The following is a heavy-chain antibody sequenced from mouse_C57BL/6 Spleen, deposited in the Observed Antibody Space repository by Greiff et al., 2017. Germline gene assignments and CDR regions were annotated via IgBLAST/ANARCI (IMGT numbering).Heavy chain of an antibody. CDR3: ARGYSNYVGAMDY. CDR1: GYAFSSYW. J-gene: IGHJ4*01. Sequence: VQLQQSGAELVKPGASVKISCKASGYAFSSYWMNWVKQRPGKGLEWIGQIYPGDGDTNYNGKFKGKATLTADKSSSTAYMQLSRLTSEDSAVYFCARGYSNYVGAMDYWGQGTSVTVSS. CDR2: IYPGDGDT. D-gene: IGHD2-5*01. V-gene: IGHV1-80*01.